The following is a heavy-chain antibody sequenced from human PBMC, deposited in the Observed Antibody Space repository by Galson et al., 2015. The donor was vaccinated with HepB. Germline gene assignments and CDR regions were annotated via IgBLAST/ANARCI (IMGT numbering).Heavy chain of an antibody. CDR2: ISSSSTYI. V-gene: IGHV3-21*04. Sequence: SLRLSCAASGFTFSAYTFNWVRQTPEKGLEWVSSISSSSTYITYADSLAGRFTVSRDNSKDSLFLQMNSLRAEDTAVYYCARNTNGIDAFDVWGRGTVVTVSS. CDR3: ARNTNGIDAFDV. D-gene: IGHD1-1*01. J-gene: IGHJ3*01. CDR1: GFTFSAYT.